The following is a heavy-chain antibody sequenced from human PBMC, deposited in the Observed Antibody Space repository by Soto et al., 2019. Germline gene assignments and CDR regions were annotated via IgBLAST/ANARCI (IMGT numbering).Heavy chain of an antibody. Sequence: AGPTRGNPPQTLTLTCTFSGFSLSTSGKCVSCIRQPPGKAPAWIELIDWDDDKYYSTSLKTRLTISKDTSKNQVVLTMNNMDPVETATYYCARIPYSGSYYYYYGMDVWGQGTTVTVSS. D-gene: IGHD1-26*01. CDR2: IDWDDDK. CDR1: GFSLSTSGKC. J-gene: IGHJ6*02. V-gene: IGHV2-70*01. CDR3: ARIPYSGSYYYYYGMDV.